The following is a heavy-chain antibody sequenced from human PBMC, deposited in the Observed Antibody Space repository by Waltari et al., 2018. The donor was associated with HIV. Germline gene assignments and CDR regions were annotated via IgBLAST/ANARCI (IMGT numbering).Heavy chain of an antibody. V-gene: IGHV4-31*03. J-gene: IGHJ2*01. CDR3: ASTHCSSTSCYADWYFDL. CDR1: GGSISSGGYY. D-gene: IGHD2-2*01. CDR2: IYYSGST. Sequence: QVQLQESGPGLVKPSQTLSLTCTVSGGSISSGGYYWSWIRQHPGKGLEWIGYIYYSGSTYDNPSLKSRVTISVDTSKNQFSLKLSSVTAADTAVYYCASTHCSSTSCYADWYFDLWGRGTLVTVSS.